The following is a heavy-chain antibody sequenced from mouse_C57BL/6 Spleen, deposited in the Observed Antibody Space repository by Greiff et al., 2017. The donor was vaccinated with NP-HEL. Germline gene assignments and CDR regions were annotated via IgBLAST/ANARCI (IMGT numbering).Heavy chain of an antibody. CDR1: GYSITSGYY. D-gene: IGHD1-1*01. Sequence: VQLKESGPGLVKPSQSLSLTCSVTGYSITSGYYWNWIRQFPGNKLEWMGYISYDGSNNYNPSLKNRISITRDTSKNQFFLKLNSVTTEDTATYYCAREHYYGSGAWFAYWGQGTLVTVSA. CDR2: ISYDGSN. V-gene: IGHV3-6*01. CDR3: AREHYYGSGAWFAY. J-gene: IGHJ3*01.